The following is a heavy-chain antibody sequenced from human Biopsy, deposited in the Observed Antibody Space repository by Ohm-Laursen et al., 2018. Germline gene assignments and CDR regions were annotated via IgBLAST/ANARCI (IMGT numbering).Heavy chain of an antibody. CDR2: ISRSTSHI. J-gene: IGHJ5*02. Sequence: GSLRLSCAAFGFSLRNYNINWVRQAPGKGLEWVSSISRSTSHILYAETLKGRFTSSRDNAKNSVYLQMNSLRAEDTGVYYCARGRSHLLPDHDWFDPWGQGTLVTVSS. CDR1: GFSLRNYN. CDR3: ARGRSHLLPDHDWFDP. V-gene: IGHV3-21*06. D-gene: IGHD1-14*01.